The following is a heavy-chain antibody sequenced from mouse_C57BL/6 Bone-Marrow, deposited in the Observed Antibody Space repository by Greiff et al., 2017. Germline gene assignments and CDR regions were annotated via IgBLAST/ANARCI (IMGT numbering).Heavy chain of an antibody. CDR1: DFNITNTD. V-gene: IGHV14-3*01. CDR2: IDRASGNT. D-gene: IGHD1-1*02. Sequence: VLLQQSVAELVRPGASVKLSCTASDFNITNTDMHWVKQRPEQGLELIGRIDRASGNTKYPPKLQGQFTITGDTSSNTAYLQLSSLTSEDTAIYYCASGRVGFDYWGQGTTLTVAS. J-gene: IGHJ2*01. CDR3: ASGRVGFDY.